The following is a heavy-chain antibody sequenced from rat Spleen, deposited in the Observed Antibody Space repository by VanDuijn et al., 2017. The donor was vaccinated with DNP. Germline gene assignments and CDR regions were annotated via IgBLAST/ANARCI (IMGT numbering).Heavy chain of an antibody. V-gene: IGHV2S12*01. Sequence: QVQLKESGPGLVQPSQTLSLTCTVSGFSLTSYGVSWVRQPPGKGLEWIAAISSGGSTYYNSDLKSRLSISRDTSKSQVFLKMNSLQSEDTAIYFCTRGGTAISPFAYWGQGTLVTVSS. D-gene: IGHD4-3*01. J-gene: IGHJ3*01. CDR1: GFSLTSYG. CDR3: TRGGTAISPFAY. CDR2: ISSGGST.